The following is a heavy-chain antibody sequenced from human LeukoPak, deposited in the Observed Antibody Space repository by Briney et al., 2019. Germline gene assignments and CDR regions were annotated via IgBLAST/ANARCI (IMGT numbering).Heavy chain of an antibody. V-gene: IGHV1-2*02. Sequence: ASVKVSCKASGYTFTGYYMHWVRQAPGQGLEWMGLINPNSGGTNYAQKFQGRVTMTRDTSISTAYMELSRLRSDDTAVYYCARVYSSSGSPTYYGMDVWGQGTTVTVSS. J-gene: IGHJ6*02. CDR1: GYTFTGYY. D-gene: IGHD6-13*01. CDR2: INPNSGGT. CDR3: ARVYSSSGSPTYYGMDV.